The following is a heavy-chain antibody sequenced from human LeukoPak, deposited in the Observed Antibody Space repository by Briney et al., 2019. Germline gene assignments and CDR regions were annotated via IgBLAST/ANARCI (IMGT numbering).Heavy chain of an antibody. D-gene: IGHD3-22*01. J-gene: IGHJ4*02. CDR3: ARAQYYYDSGAYGPDY. V-gene: IGHV3-53*01. Sequence: GGSLRLSCAASGFDVSSNYMSWVRQAPGKGPEWVSVLYGGDRTYNADSVKGRFTISAETSSNTLYLQMNSLRAEDTAVYYCARAQYYYDSGAYGPDYWGQGTQVTVSS. CDR2: LYGGDRT. CDR1: GFDVSSNY.